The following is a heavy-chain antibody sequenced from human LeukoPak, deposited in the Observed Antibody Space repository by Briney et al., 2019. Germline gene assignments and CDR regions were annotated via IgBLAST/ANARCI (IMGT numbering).Heavy chain of an antibody. CDR1: GFTVSSNY. CDR2: IYSGGST. V-gene: IGHV3-66*01. J-gene: IGHJ1*01. Sequence: GSLRLSCAASGFTVSSNYMSWVRQAPGKGLEWVSVIYSGGSTYYADSVKGRFTISRDNSKNTLYLQMNSLRAEDTAVYYCARGGDWYEEYFQHWGQGTLVTVSS. CDR3: ARGGDWYEEYFQH. D-gene: IGHD2-21*02.